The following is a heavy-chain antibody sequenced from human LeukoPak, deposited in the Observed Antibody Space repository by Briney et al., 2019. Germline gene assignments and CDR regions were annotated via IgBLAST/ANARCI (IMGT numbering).Heavy chain of an antibody. D-gene: IGHD1-26*01. Sequence: GGSLRLSCAASGFTFNSYAMTRVRQAPEKGLEWVSSIIDSGISTYYGDSVKGRFTISRHNSKNTLYLQMNSLRAEDTAVYYCAKGSRGSYDYWGQGTLVTVSS. V-gene: IGHV3-23*01. CDR1: GFTFNSYA. J-gene: IGHJ4*02. CDR3: AKGSRGSYDY. CDR2: IIDSGIST.